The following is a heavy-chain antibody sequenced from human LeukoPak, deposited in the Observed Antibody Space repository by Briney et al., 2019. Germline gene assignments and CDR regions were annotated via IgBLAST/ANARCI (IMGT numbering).Heavy chain of an antibody. CDR1: GFTFSSYW. CDR2: INSDGSST. CDR3: ARGTGVGSYLAAFDT. Sequence: GSLRLSCSASGFTFSSYWIHWVRQAPGKGLVWVSHINSDGSSTSYADSVKGRFTISRDNAKNTLYLQMNTLRAEDTAVYYCARGTGVGSYLAAFDTWGQGTTVTVSS. J-gene: IGHJ3*02. V-gene: IGHV3-74*01. D-gene: IGHD1-26*01.